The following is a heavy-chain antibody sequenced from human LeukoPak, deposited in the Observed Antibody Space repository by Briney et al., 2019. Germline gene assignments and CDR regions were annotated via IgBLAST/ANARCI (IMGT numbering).Heavy chain of an antibody. CDR2: IIPIFGTA. CDR1: GGTFSSYA. J-gene: IGHJ4*02. D-gene: IGHD5-18*01. V-gene: IGHV1-69*13. Sequence: SVKVSCKASGGTFSSYAISWVRQAPGQGLEWMGGIIPIFGTANYAQKFQGRVTITADESTSTAYMELSSLRSEDTAVYYCARGQKLQLWFSGFDYWGQGTLVTVSS. CDR3: ARGQKLQLWFSGFDY.